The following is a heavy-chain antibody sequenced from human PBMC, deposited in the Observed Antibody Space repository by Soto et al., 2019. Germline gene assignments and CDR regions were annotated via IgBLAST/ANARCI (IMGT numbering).Heavy chain of an antibody. CDR1: GFTFSSHN. CDR3: ARTDYGDYVRGAFDI. Sequence: EVQLVESGGGLVKPGGSLRLSCAASGFTFSSHNMNWVRQAPGKGLEWVSCISGSSSYIFYADSVKGRFTISRDNAKNSLYLQMNSLRVEDTAVYYCARTDYGDYVRGAFDIWGQWTMVTVSS. J-gene: IGHJ3*02. D-gene: IGHD4-17*01. CDR2: ISGSSSYI. V-gene: IGHV3-21*01.